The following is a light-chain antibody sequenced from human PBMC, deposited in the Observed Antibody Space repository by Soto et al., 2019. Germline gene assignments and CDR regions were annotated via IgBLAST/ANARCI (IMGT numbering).Light chain of an antibody. Sequence: QSALTQPASVSGSPGQSITISCTGTSSDVGGYNYVSWYQHHPGKAPKLMIYDVSNRPSGVSNRFSGSKSGNTASLTISGLQPEDEADYYCCSYTTSNTRQIVFGTGTKDRP. V-gene: IGLV2-14*03. J-gene: IGLJ1*01. CDR3: CSYTTSNTRQIV. CDR1: SSDVGGYNY. CDR2: DVS.